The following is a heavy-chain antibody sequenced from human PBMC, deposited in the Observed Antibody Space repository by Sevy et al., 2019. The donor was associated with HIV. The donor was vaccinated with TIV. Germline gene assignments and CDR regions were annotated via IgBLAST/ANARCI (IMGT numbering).Heavy chain of an antibody. CDR2: ISYDGSNK. V-gene: IGHV3-30-3*01. CDR1: GFTFSNYT. J-gene: IGHJ4*02. D-gene: IGHD3-3*01. CDR3: ARVINPLRFLDWVFDY. Sequence: GGSLRLSCAASGFTFSNYTIHWVRQAPGKGLEWVALISYDGSNKYYADSVKVRFTISRDNSKNTLYLQMNSLRAEDTAVYFCARVINPLRFLDWVFDYWGQGTLVTVSS.